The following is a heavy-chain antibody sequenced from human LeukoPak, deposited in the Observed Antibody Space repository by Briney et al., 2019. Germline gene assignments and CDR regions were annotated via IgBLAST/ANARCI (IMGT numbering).Heavy chain of an antibody. Sequence: GSLRLSWCGFWFTFRSYSMSWVRQAPGEGVEGVSAISGSGGSTYYADSVKGRFTISRDNSKNTLYLQMNSLRAEDTAVYYCAKFNGGYPIFDYWGQGTLVTVSS. D-gene: IGHD4-17*01. J-gene: IGHJ4*02. CDR3: AKFNGGYPIFDY. CDR2: ISGSGGST. V-gene: IGHV3-23*01. CDR1: FTFRSYS.